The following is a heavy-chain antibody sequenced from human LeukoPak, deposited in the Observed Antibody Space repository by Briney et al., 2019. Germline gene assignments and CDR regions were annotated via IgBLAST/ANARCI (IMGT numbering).Heavy chain of an antibody. Sequence: SETLSLTCTVSGGSISSYYWSWIRQPAGKGLEWIGRIYTSGSTYYNPSLKSRVTISVDRSKNQFSLKLSSVTAADTAVYYCARGVEMATMDYWGQGTLVTVSS. J-gene: IGHJ4*02. CDR3: ARGVEMATMDY. CDR1: GGSISSYY. D-gene: IGHD5-24*01. V-gene: IGHV4-4*07. CDR2: IYTSGST.